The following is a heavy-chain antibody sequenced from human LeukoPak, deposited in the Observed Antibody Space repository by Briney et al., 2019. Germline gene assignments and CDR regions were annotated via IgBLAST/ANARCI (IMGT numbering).Heavy chain of an antibody. CDR2: ISYNGST. CDR1: GGSLSTYY. D-gene: IGHD1-26*01. V-gene: IGHV4-59*08. J-gene: IGHJ4*02. Sequence: SETLSLTCTVSGGSLSTYYWSWIRQPPGKGLEFIGYISYNGSTKYNPSLKSRVTISIDTSKKQFSLKLSSVTAADTAVYYCARQVGSGIDYWGQGTLATLSS. CDR3: ARQVGSGIDY.